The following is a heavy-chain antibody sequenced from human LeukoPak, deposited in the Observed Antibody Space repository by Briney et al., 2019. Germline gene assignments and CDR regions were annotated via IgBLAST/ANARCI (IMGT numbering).Heavy chain of an antibody. D-gene: IGHD2-2*01. CDR3: MGYCSSTSCYPFDY. V-gene: IGHV1-69*13. J-gene: IGHJ4*02. Sequence: GASVTVSCKASGGTFSSYAISWVRQAPGQGLEWMGGIIPIFGTANYAQKFQGRVTITADESTSTAYMELSSLRSEDTAVYYCMGYCSSTSCYPFDYWGQGTLVTVSS. CDR1: GGTFSSYA. CDR2: IIPIFGTA.